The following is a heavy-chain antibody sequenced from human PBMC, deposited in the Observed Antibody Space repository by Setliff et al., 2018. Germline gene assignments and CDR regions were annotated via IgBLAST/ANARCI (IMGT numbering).Heavy chain of an antibody. CDR1: GLSYSNYG. V-gene: IGHV3-7*01. CDR3: FGAGTCSY. D-gene: IGHD3-10*01. CDR2: INPHGSEK. J-gene: IGHJ4*02. Sequence: PGGSLRLSCTASGLSYSNYGVSWVRQAPGKGLEWLASINPHGSEKYYADSVKGRFTISRDNAKNSLSLQMNNLRTEDTAVYYCFGAGTCSYWGQGTLVTVSS.